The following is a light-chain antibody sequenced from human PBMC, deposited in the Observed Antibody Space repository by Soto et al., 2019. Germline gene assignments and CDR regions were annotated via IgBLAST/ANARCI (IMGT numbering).Light chain of an antibody. CDR3: QQYNSYSWT. J-gene: IGKJ1*01. Sequence: EIVLTQSPGTLSLSPGERATLSCRASQTVTSTSIAWYQQKPGQAPRLLIYGASSRATGIPDRFSGSGSGTDFTLTISSLQPDDFATYYCQQYNSYSWTFGQGTKVDIK. CDR1: QTVTSTS. V-gene: IGKV3-20*01. CDR2: GAS.